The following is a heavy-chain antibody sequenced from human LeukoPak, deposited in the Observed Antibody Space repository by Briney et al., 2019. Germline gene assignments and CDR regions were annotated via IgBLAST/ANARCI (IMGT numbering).Heavy chain of an antibody. V-gene: IGHV1-2*02. CDR1: GYTFTDYY. CDR3: ARDEVGPFDY. J-gene: IGHJ4*02. D-gene: IGHD1-26*01. Sequence: ASVKVSCKASGYTFTDYYMHWVRQAPGQGLEWMGWFNPNSGGTIYAQKFQGRATMTRDTSISTAYMEVSSLRPDDTAVYYCARDEVGPFDYWGQGTLVTVSS. CDR2: FNPNSGGT.